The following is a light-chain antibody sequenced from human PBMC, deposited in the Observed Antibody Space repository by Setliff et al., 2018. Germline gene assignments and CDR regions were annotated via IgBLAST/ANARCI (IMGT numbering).Light chain of an antibody. Sequence: QSALTQPASVSGSPGQSITISCTGTSSDVGGYDFVSWFQQHPGKAPKLMLFDVTERPSGVSNRFFGSKSGSTASLTITGLRAEDEADYYCVSYANSSTYVLFGGGTKGTV. V-gene: IGLV2-14*03. CDR3: VSYANSSTYVL. CDR1: SSDVGGYDF. CDR2: DVT. J-gene: IGLJ2*01.